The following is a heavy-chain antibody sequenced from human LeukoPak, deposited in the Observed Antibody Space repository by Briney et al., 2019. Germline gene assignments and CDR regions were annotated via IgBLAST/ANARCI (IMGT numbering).Heavy chain of an antibody. D-gene: IGHD2-15*01. CDR1: GYTFTGYY. CDR3: ARDRGCSGGSCYFS. V-gene: IGHV1-2*02. J-gene: IGHJ4*02. CDR2: INPNSGGT. Sequence: GASVKVSCKASGYTFTGYYMHWVRQAPGQGLGWMGWINPNSGGTNYAQKFQGRVTTTRDTSISTAYMELSSLRSDDTAVYYCARDRGCSGGSCYFSWGQGTLVTVSS.